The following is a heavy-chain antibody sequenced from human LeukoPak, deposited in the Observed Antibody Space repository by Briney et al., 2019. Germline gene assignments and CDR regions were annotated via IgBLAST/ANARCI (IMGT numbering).Heavy chain of an antibody. CDR1: GYTFSSYA. J-gene: IGHJ4*02. Sequence: SCKASGYTFSSYAMHWVRQAPGKGLEWVAVISYDGSNKYYADSVKGRFTISRDNSKNTLYLQMNSLRAEDTAVYYCAKDQAYYYGSGSYYYYFDYWGQGTLVTVSS. CDR3: AKDQAYYYGSGSYYYYFDY. CDR2: ISYDGSNK. D-gene: IGHD3-10*01. V-gene: IGHV3-30-3*02.